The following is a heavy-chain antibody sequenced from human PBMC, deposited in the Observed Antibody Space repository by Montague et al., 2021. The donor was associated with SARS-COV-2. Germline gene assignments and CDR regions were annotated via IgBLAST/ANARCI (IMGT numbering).Heavy chain of an antibody. CDR1: GGSFSRYF. V-gene: IGHV4-34*01. D-gene: IGHD3-16*01. CDR3: VGAPNEYYFDS. CDR2: ISHTAST. Sequence: SETLSLTCDVYGGSFSRYFWSWIRQPPGRGPELIGHISHTASTRYNPSLDSRVTISLDTSKSRLSLELTSVTVADSSIYFCVGAPNEYYFDSWGQGTPVSVSS. J-gene: IGHJ4*02.